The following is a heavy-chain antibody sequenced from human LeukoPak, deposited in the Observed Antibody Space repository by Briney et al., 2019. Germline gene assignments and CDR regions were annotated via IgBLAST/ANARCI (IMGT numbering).Heavy chain of an antibody. Sequence: GGSLRLFCAASGFTFSSYAMHWVRQAPGKGLEWVAVISYDGSNKYYADSVKGRFTISRDNSKNTLYLQMNSLRAEDTAVYYCARVRYFDWFPKFDYWGQGTLVTVSS. CDR1: GFTFSSYA. J-gene: IGHJ4*02. CDR2: ISYDGSNK. CDR3: ARVRYFDWFPKFDY. D-gene: IGHD3-9*01. V-gene: IGHV3-30-3*01.